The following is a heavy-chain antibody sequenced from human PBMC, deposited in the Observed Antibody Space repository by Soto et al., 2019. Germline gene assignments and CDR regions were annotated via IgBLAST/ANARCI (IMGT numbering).Heavy chain of an antibody. D-gene: IGHD6-13*01. CDR3: ARDPTDQISNRWYLFDY. V-gene: IGHV3-23*01. Sequence: PGGSLRLSCAASGFTFSDFAMSWVRQAPGKGLEWVSTISGRGGGTYFADSVKGRFTISRDNSKHSLYLQMNSLRAEDTDVYYCARDPTDQISNRWYLFDYWGQGDLVTGSS. J-gene: IGHJ4*02. CDR2: ISGRGGGT. CDR1: GFTFSDFA.